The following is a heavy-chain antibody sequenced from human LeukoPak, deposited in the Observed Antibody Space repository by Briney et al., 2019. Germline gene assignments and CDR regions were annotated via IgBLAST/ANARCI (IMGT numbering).Heavy chain of an antibody. D-gene: IGHD6-19*01. Sequence: GGSLRLSCAASGFIFSNYPMHWVRQAPGKGLKYVSVISSNGRSTYYADSVKGRFSISRDNSKNTLYLQLGSLRPEDTAIYFCARSPLGVAVNSEFFDLWGRGTLVSVSS. CDR2: ISSNGRST. CDR3: ARSPLGVAVNSEFFDL. J-gene: IGHJ2*01. CDR1: GFIFSNYP. V-gene: IGHV3-64*02.